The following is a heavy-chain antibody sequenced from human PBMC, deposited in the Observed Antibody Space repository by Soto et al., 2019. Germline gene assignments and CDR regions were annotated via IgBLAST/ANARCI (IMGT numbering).Heavy chain of an antibody. Sequence: QVQLVQSGAEVKKPGASVKVSCKASGYTFTSYDINWVRQATGQGLEWMGWMNPNRGNTGYAQKFKGRVTMARNTSISTANREVCSLRSEETAVYYCARESVHAFDIWGQETMVIVSS. D-gene: IGHD3-3*01. V-gene: IGHV1-8*01. CDR3: ARESVHAFDI. J-gene: IGHJ3*02. CDR2: MNPNRGNT. CDR1: GYTFTSYD.